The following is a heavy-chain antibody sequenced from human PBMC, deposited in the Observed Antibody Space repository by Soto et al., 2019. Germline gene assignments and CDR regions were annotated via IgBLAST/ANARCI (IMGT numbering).Heavy chain of an antibody. D-gene: IGHD6-13*01. Sequence: PSETLSLTCTVSGGSISSAYEYWSWIRQPPGKGLEWIGYIYYGGSTHYNPSLKSRVIISVDTSKNQFSLKLNSVTAADTAVYYCAREYSSSWFRLDYWGQGNLVTVAS. CDR2: IYYGGST. V-gene: IGHV4-30-4*01. J-gene: IGHJ4*02. CDR1: GGSISSAYEY. CDR3: AREYSSSWFRLDY.